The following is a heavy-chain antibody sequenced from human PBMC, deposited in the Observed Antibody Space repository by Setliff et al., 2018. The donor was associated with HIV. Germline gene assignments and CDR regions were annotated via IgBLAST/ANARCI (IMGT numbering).Heavy chain of an antibody. CDR1: GGSIGSGSHY. Sequence: TLSLPCTVSGGSIGSGSHYWSWIRQPAGKGLEWIGHIYTTGGTNYNPSLESRVTISADTSNNQFSLRLTSMTAADTAVYYCAKTSVGATGLYAFDIWGQGTMVTVSS. J-gene: IGHJ3*02. V-gene: IGHV4-61*09. CDR2: IYTTGGT. D-gene: IGHD1-26*01. CDR3: AKTSVGATGLYAFDI.